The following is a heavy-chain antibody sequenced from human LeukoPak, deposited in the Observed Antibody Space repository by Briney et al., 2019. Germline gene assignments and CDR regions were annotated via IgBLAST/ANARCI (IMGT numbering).Heavy chain of an antibody. Sequence: SGGSVRLSCAASGFTFSDYYMSWIRQAPGKGLEWVSYISSSGSTIYYADSVKGRFTISRDNAKNSLYLQMNSLRAEDTAVYYCARDLPVTITIFGVARDSFDIWGQGTMVTVSS. V-gene: IGHV3-11*04. J-gene: IGHJ3*02. CDR3: ARDLPVTITIFGVARDSFDI. D-gene: IGHD3-3*01. CDR1: GFTFSDYY. CDR2: ISSSGSTI.